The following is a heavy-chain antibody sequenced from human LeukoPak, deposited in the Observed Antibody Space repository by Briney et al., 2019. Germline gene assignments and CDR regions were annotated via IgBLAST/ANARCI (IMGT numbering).Heavy chain of an antibody. D-gene: IGHD4-11*01. CDR2: VYSGGST. V-gene: IGHV3-53*01. CDR1: GFTVSSNY. J-gene: IGHJ6*03. Sequence: GGSLRLSCAASGFTVSSNYMSWVRQAPGKGLEWVSVVYSGGSTYYADSVKGRFTISRDNSKNTLYLQMNSLRAEDTAVYYCARARGDSNYEWNYYYYYMDVWGKGTTVTVSS. CDR3: ARARGDSNYEWNYYYYYMDV.